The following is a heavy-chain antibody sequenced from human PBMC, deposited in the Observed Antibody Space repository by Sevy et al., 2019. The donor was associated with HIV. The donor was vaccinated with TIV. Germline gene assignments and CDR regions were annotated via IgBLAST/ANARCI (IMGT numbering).Heavy chain of an antibody. Sequence: GGSLSLSCAASGFTFSSYWMHWVRQAPGKGLVWVSRINSDGSSTSYADSVKGRFTISRDNAKNTLYLQMNSLRAEDTAVYYCARVTPYYYYGMDVWGQGTTVTVSS. CDR2: INSDGSST. V-gene: IGHV3-74*01. CDR1: GFTFSSYW. CDR3: ARVTPYYYYGMDV. J-gene: IGHJ6*02.